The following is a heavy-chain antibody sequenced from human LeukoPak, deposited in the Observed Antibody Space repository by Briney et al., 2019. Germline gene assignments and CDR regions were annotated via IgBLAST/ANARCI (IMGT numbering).Heavy chain of an antibody. J-gene: IGHJ4*02. CDR2: IYYSGST. CDR3: ARSFSGSYVPDY. V-gene: IGHV4-59*01. D-gene: IGHD1-26*01. Sequence: SETLSLTCTVSGGSISSYYWSWIRQPPGKGLEWIGYIYYSGSTNYNPSLKSRVTISVDTSKNQFSLKLSSVTAADTAVYYCARSFSGSYVPDYWGQGPWSPSPQ. CDR1: GGSISSYY.